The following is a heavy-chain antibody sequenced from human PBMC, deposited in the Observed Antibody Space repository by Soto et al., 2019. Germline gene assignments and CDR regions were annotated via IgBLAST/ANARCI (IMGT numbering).Heavy chain of an antibody. CDR1: GGSISSGGYY. CDR2: IYYSGST. CDR3: ARSSIAARRGGGSNWFDP. D-gene: IGHD6-6*01. J-gene: IGHJ5*02. Sequence: PSETLSLTCTVSGGSISSGGYYWSWIRQHPGKGLEWIGYIYYSGSTYYNPSLKSRVTISVDTSKNQFSLKLSSVTAADTAVYYCARSSIAARRGGGSNWFDPWGQGTLVTVSS. V-gene: IGHV4-31*03.